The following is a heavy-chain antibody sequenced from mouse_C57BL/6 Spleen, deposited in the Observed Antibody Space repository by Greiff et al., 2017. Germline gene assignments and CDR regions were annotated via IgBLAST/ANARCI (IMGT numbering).Heavy chain of an antibody. Sequence: DVHLVESGGGLVKPGGSLKLSCAASGFTFSDYGMHWVRQAPEKGLEWVAYISSGSSTIYYADTVKGRFTISRDNAKNTLFLQMTSLRSEDTAMYYCARCYDGYYDYAMDYWGQGTSVTVSS. CDR2: ISSGSSTI. CDR3: ARCYDGYYDYAMDY. CDR1: GFTFSDYG. V-gene: IGHV5-17*01. J-gene: IGHJ4*01. D-gene: IGHD2-3*01.